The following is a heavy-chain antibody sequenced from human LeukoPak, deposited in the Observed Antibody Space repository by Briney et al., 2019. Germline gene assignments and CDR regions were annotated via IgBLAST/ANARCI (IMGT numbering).Heavy chain of an antibody. V-gene: IGHV4-34*01. CDR2: XXXXXST. CDR3: ARDRRITMVRGVIGHYYYYGMDV. D-gene: IGHD3-10*01. J-gene: IGHJ6*02. Sequence: GEXXXXXSTXXNPSLKSRVTISVDTSKNQFSLKLSSVTAADTAVYYCARDRRITMVRGVIGHYYYYGMDVWGQGTTVTVSS.